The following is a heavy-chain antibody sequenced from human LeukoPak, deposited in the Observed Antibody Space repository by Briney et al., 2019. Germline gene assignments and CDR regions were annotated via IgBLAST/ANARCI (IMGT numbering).Heavy chain of an antibody. CDR1: GFTFSSYE. D-gene: IGHD3-10*01. V-gene: IGHV3-48*03. CDR2: ISSSGSTI. J-gene: IGHJ4*02. CDR3: ARGGSYYQLVTALFDY. Sequence: GGSLRLSCAASGFTFSSYEMNWVRQAPGKGLEWVSYISSSGSTIYYADSVKGRFTISRDNAKNSLYLQMNSLRAEDTAVYYCARGGSYYQLVTALFDYWGQGTLVTVSS.